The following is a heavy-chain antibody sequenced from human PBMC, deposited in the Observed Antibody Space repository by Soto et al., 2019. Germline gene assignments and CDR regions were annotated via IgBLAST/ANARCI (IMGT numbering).Heavy chain of an antibody. CDR2: INPKSGAT. V-gene: IGHV1-2*02. CDR1: GYRFTGYG. J-gene: IGHJ6*02. CDR3: LYYCAKSTYGGDDYSLYGLDV. D-gene: IGHD2-21*02. Sequence: QVQLVQSGAEVKKPGASLKVSCKASGYRFTGYGLHWVRQAPGQGLQWMGWINPKSGATDYAQKFQGRVTMTREMSTNTASLELSGLRSDHTAVATALYYCAKSTYGGDDYSLYGLDVWGQGTTVTVSS.